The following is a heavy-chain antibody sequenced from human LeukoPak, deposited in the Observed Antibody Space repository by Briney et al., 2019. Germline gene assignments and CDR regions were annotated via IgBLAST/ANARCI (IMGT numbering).Heavy chain of an antibody. CDR2: INTRSYI. D-gene: IGHD2-15*01. V-gene: IGHV3-21*01. CDR3: ARRGGYCYGASCRFFDS. CDR1: GFTFSSYS. Sequence: GGSLRLSCAASGFTFSSYSMNWVRQAPGKGLEWVSSINTRSYIYSADSVKGRFTISRDNDKNSVYLQMNSLRAEDTAVYYCARRGGYCYGASCRFFDSWGQGTLLTVSS. J-gene: IGHJ4*02.